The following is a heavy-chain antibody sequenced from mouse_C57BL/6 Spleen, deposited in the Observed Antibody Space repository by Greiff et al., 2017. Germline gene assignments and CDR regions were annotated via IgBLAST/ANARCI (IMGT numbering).Heavy chain of an antibody. CDR2: IYPGDGDT. Sequence: QVQLQQSGPELVKPGASVKISCKASGYAFSSSWMNWVKQRPGKGLEWIGRIYPGDGDTNYNGKFKGKATLTADKSSSTAYMQLSSLTSEDSAVYFCARCDYGVHYAMDYWGQGTSVTVSS. V-gene: IGHV1-82*01. D-gene: IGHD2-4*01. CDR3: ARCDYGVHYAMDY. J-gene: IGHJ4*01. CDR1: GYAFSSSW.